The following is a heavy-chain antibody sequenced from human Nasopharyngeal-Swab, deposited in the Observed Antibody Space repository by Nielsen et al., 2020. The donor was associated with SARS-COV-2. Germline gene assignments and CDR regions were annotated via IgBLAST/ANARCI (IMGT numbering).Heavy chain of an antibody. CDR3: AKDGANYDILTGYSQPDY. CDR2: IYSGGSST. D-gene: IGHD3-9*01. CDR1: GFTFSSYA. Sequence: GASLKISCAASGFTFSSYAMSWVRQAPGKGLEWVSVIYSGGSSTYYADSVKGRFTISRDNSKNTLYLQMNSLRAEDTAVYYCAKDGANYDILTGYSQPDYWGQGTLVTVSS. J-gene: IGHJ4*02. V-gene: IGHV3-23*03.